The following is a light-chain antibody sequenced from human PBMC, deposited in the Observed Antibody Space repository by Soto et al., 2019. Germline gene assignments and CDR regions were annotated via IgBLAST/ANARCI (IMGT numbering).Light chain of an antibody. V-gene: IGKV1-16*01. Sequence: DLQMTQSPSSLSASVGDRVTITCRASQGISSFLAWFQQKPGKAPKSLIYDASTLQSGVSSRFSGSGSDTHFTLTSSSLQPEDFATYYCQQYHSYPASFGQGTKVEIK. J-gene: IGKJ1*01. CDR1: QGISSF. CDR3: QQYHSYPAS. CDR2: DAS.